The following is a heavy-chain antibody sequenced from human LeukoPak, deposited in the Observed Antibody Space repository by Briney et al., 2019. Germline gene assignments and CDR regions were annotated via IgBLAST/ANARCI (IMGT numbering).Heavy chain of an antibody. J-gene: IGHJ3*02. V-gene: IGHV3-30-3*01. Sequence: GRSLRLSCAASGSTFSSYAMHWVRQAPGKGLEWVAVISYDGSNKYYADSVKGRFTISRDNSKNTLYLQMNSLRAEDTAVYYCARGGSGGWLQLLEDDAFDIWGQGTMVTVSS. D-gene: IGHD5-24*01. CDR3: ARGGSGGWLQLLEDDAFDI. CDR2: ISYDGSNK. CDR1: GSTFSSYA.